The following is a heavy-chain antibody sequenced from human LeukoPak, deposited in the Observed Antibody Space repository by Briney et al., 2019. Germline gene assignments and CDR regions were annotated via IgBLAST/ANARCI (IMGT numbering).Heavy chain of an antibody. CDR3: ARENYYDSGGSYYYYMDV. CDR2: TYYRSKWYN. Sequence: SQTLSLTCAISGDSVSSNSAAWNWIRQSPSRGLEWLGRTYYRSKWYNDYALSVKSRITINPDTSKNQFSLQLNSVTPEDTAVYYCARENYYDSGGSYYYYMDVWGKGTTVTISS. V-gene: IGHV6-1*01. CDR1: GDSVSSNSAA. D-gene: IGHD3-22*01. J-gene: IGHJ6*03.